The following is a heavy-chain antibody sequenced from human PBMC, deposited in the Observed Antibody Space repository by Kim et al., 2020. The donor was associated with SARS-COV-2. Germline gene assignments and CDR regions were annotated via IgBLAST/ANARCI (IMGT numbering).Heavy chain of an antibody. CDR3: AKGPVGRGSYFYYYGMDV. Sequence: GGSLRLSCAASGFTFSSYAMSWVRQAPGKGLEWVSAISGSGGSTYYADSVKGRFTISRDNSKNTLYLQMNSLRAEDTAVYYCAKGPVGRGSYFYYYGMDVWGQGTTVTVSS. CDR1: GFTFSSYA. D-gene: IGHD1-26*01. J-gene: IGHJ6*02. V-gene: IGHV3-23*01. CDR2: ISGSGGST.